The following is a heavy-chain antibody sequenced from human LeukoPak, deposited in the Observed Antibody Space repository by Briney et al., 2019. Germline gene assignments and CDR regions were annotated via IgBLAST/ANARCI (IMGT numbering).Heavy chain of an antibody. J-gene: IGHJ3*02. CDR3: ARDFAYYYDSSGYYLNAFDI. V-gene: IGHV1-2*02. D-gene: IGHD3-22*01. Sequence: ASVKVSCKASGYTFTGYYMHWVRQAPGQGLEWMGWINPNSGGTNYAQKFQGRVTMTRDTSISTAYMELSRLRSDDTAVYYCARDFAYYYDSSGYYLNAFDIWGQGTMVTVSS. CDR2: INPNSGGT. CDR1: GYTFTGYY.